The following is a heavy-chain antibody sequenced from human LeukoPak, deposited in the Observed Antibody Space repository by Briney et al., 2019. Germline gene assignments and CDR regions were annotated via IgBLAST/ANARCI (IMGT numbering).Heavy chain of an antibody. V-gene: IGHV4-59*01. CDR1: GGSISSYY. J-gene: IGHJ4*02. CDR2: IYYSGST. CDR3: ARLPSRPYYFDY. Sequence: SETLSLTCTVSGGSISSYYWSWVRQPPGKGLEWIGYIYYSGSTNYSPSLKSRVTISVDTSKNQFSLKLSSVTAADAAVYYCARLPSRPYYFDYWGQGTLVTVSS.